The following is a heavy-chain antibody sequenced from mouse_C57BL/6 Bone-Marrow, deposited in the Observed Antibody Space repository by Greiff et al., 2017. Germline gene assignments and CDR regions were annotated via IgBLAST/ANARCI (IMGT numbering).Heavy chain of an antibody. J-gene: IGHJ1*03. Sequence: QVQLKEPGAELVKPGASVKLSCKASGYTFTSYWMHWVKQRPGQGLEWIGMILPNSGSTNYNEKFKSKATLTVDKSSSTAYMQLSSLTSADSAVYYWVFITTVVDKTAYWYFDVWGKGTTVTVSS. CDR3: VFITTVVDKTAYWYFDV. V-gene: IGHV1-64*01. CDR2: ILPNSGST. CDR1: GYTFTSYW. D-gene: IGHD1-1*01.